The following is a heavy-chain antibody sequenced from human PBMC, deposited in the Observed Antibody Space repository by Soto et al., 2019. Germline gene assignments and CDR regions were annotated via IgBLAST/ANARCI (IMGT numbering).Heavy chain of an antibody. CDR3: AGVVLYSGSYGYFDY. CDR2: ISAYNANT. Sequence: GASVKVSCKASGYTFTSYGISWVRQAPGQGLEWMGWISAYNANTNYAQKLQGRVTMTTDTSTSTAYMELRSLRSDDTAVYYCAGVVLYSGSYGYFDYWGQGTLVTVSS. CDR1: GYTFTSYG. V-gene: IGHV1-18*01. D-gene: IGHD1-26*01. J-gene: IGHJ4*02.